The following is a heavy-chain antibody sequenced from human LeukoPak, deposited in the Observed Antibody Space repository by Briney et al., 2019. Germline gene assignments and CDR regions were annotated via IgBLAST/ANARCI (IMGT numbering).Heavy chain of an antibody. CDR1: GFSPRTRGGG. D-gene: IGHD3-9*01. CDR3: AHRQRLGIFDY. Sequence: SGPTLLHPTPTLTLTCTFSGFSPRTRGGGGGWIRQPPEKALEWLALIYWDDDKRYSPSLKSRLTITKDTSKNRVVLTMTNMDPVDTATYYCAHRQRLGIFDYWGQGTLVTVSS. J-gene: IGHJ4*02. V-gene: IGHV2-5*02. CDR2: IYWDDDK.